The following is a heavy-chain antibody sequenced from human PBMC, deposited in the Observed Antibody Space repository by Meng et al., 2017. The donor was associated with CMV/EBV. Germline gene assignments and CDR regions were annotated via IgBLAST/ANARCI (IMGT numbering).Heavy chain of an antibody. CDR1: GYSISSGYY. J-gene: IGHJ6*02. CDR2: IYHSGST. CDR3: ARCCLGDNYDFWSGYFNYYYYYGMDV. V-gene: IGHV4-38-2*02. D-gene: IGHD3-3*01. Sequence: SETLSLTCTVSGYSISSGYYWGWIRQPPGKGLEWIGSIYHSGSTYYNPSLKSRVTISVDTSKNQFSLKLSSVTAADTAAYYCARCCLGDNYDFWSGYFNYYYYYGMDVWGQGTTVTVSS.